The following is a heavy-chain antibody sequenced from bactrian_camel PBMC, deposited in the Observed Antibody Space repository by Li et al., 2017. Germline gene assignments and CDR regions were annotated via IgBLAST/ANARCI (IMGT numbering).Heavy chain of an antibody. CDR2: IYTGSGNT. Sequence: HVQLVESGGGSVQAGGSLRLSCEDSGLSSYIYSLWCMGWFRQSPGKEREGVARIYTGSGNTYYADSVKGRFTISQERANNTVYLQMNNLQPEDTAIYYCAVRRGISSACPETSSRNYWGPGTQVTVS. CDR3: AVRRGISSACPETSSRNY. V-gene: IGHV3S54*01. J-gene: IGHJ4*01. D-gene: IGHD6*01. CDR1: GLSSYIYSLWC.